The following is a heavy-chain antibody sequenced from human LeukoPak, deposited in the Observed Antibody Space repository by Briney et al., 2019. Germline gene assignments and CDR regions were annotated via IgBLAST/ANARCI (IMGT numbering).Heavy chain of an antibody. CDR3: ARVAAGIGFFQH. V-gene: IGHV4-4*02. Sequence: SGTLSLTCAVSGGSISSSKWWSWVRQPPGKGLEWIGEIYHSGSTNYNPSLKSRVTISVDTSKNQLSLKLSSVTAADTAVYYCARVAAGIGFFQHWGQGTLVTVSS. J-gene: IGHJ1*01. D-gene: IGHD6-13*01. CDR1: GGSISSSKW. CDR2: IYHSGST.